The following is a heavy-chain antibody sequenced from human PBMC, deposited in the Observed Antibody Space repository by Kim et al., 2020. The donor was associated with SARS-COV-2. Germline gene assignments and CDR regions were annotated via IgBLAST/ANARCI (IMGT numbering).Heavy chain of an antibody. CDR1: GFTFSSYA. Sequence: GGSLRLSCAASGFTFSSYAMSWVRQASGKGLEWVSAISGSGGSTYYADSVKGRFTISRDNSKNTLYLQMNSLRAEDTAVYYCAKDYDFWSGYRSLYYYGMDVWGQGTTVTVSS. V-gene: IGHV3-23*01. CDR2: ISGSGGST. D-gene: IGHD3-3*01. J-gene: IGHJ6*02. CDR3: AKDYDFWSGYRSLYYYGMDV.